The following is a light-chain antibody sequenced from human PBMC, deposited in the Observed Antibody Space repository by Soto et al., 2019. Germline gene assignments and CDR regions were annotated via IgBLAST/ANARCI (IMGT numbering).Light chain of an antibody. V-gene: IGKV3D-20*02. J-gene: IGKJ5*01. CDR3: QQRSDSIT. CDR2: GAS. Sequence: EIVLTQSPGTLSLSPGARDTLSCRARQSVSSSYLAWYQQKPGQAPRLLIYGASSRATGIPDRFSGSGSGTDFTLTISRLEPEDFAVYYCQQRSDSITFGQGTRLEI. CDR1: QSVSSSY.